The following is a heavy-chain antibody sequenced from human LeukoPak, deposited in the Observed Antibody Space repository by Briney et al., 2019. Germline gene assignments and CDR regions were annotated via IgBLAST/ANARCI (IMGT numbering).Heavy chain of an antibody. J-gene: IGHJ3*02. D-gene: IGHD5-18*01. V-gene: IGHV4-34*01. Sequence: SETLSLTRAVYGGSFSGYYWSWIRQPPGKGLEWIGEINHSGSANYNPSLKSRVTISVDTSKNQFSLKLSSVTAADTAVYYCARDGKYSYVGDAFDIWGQGTMVTVSS. CDR2: INHSGSA. CDR3: ARDGKYSYVGDAFDI. CDR1: GGSFSGYY.